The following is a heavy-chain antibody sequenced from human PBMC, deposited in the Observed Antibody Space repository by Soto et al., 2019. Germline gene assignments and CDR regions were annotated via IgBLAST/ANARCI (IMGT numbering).Heavy chain of an antibody. J-gene: IGHJ5*02. CDR2: INAGNGNT. V-gene: IGHV1-3*05. Sequence: QVQLVQSGAEKKKPGASVKVSCKASGYTFTSYAIHWVRQAPGQRLEWMGWINAGNGNTKYSQKLQARVTITSDTSTSTAHMELSSLRSEDTAVYYCARGFPLWFAPWGQGTLVTVSS. CDR3: ARGFPLWFAP. CDR1: GYTFTSYA. D-gene: IGHD3-3*01.